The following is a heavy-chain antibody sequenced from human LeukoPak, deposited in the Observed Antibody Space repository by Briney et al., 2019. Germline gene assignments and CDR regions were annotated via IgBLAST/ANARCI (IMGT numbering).Heavy chain of an antibody. Sequence: GGSLRLSCAASGFTFSSYGMSWVRQAPRKGLGWVSAISGSGGTTYYADSVKGRFTISRDNSMNTLYLQMNSLRAEDTAVYSCAKDRLGALLYFDSWGQGTLVTVSS. CDR3: AKDRLGALLYFDS. J-gene: IGHJ4*02. CDR1: GFTFSSYG. V-gene: IGHV3-23*01. CDR2: ISGSGGTT. D-gene: IGHD1-26*01.